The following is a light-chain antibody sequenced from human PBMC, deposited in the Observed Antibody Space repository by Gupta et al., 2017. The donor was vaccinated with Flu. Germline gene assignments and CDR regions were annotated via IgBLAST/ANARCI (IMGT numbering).Light chain of an antibody. CDR2: AAY. CDR1: QVISRY. CDR3: QQHTIYL. V-gene: IGKV1-9*01. J-gene: IGKJ2*01. Sequence: DIQLTQSPFLLSASVGDRVTITCRASQVISRYLAWYQQKPGKAPKLLIYAAYTLQSGVPLRFSGSGSGTEFTLTSRRRQTEDFDTYYNQQHTIYLFGQGTKVEIK.